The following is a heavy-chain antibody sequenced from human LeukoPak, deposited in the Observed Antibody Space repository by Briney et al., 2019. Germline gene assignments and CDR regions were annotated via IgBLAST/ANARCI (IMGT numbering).Heavy chain of an antibody. Sequence: PGESLKISCKGSGYSFTSYWIGWVRQMPGKGLEYMGIIHPGDSDTRYSPSFQGQVTISVDRSSSTACIQWSRLKASDTAMYYCATHPGGLQSGFDNWGQGTLVTVSS. J-gene: IGHJ4*02. CDR1: GYSFTSYW. V-gene: IGHV5-51*01. CDR2: IHPGDSDT. CDR3: ATHPGGLQSGFDN. D-gene: IGHD5-24*01.